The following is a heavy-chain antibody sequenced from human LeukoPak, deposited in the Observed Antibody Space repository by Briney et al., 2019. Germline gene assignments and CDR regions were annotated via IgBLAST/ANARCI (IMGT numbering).Heavy chain of an antibody. V-gene: IGHV4-34*01. CDR1: GGSFSGYY. D-gene: IGHD3-10*01. CDR2: INHSGST. J-gene: IGHJ6*03. CDR3: ARGVTVVRGVIKYYYYYYMDV. Sequence: PSETLSLTCAVYGGSFSGYYWSWIRKPPGKGLEWIGEINHSGSTTYNPSLKSRVTISVDTSKNQFSLKLSSVTAADTAVYYCARGVTVVRGVIKYYYYYYMDVWGKGTTVTVSS.